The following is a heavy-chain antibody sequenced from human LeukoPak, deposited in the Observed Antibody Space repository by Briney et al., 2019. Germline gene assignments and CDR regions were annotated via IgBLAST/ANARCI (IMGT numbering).Heavy chain of an antibody. CDR3: AKVAVSDYYYYYGMDV. V-gene: IGHV3-30*18. J-gene: IGHJ6*02. CDR2: ISYDGSNK. CDR1: GFTFSSYG. Sequence: PGRSLRLSCAASGFTFSSYGMHWVRQAPRRGLAWVAVISYDGSNKYYAHSVKGRFAISRDNSKNTLYLPMNSLRTQDTVVYYCAKVAVSDYYYYYGMDVWGQGTTVTVSS. D-gene: IGHD2-21*01.